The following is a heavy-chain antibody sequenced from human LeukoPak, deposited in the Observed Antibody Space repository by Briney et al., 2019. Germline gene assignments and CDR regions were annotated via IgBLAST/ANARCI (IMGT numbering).Heavy chain of an antibody. CDR2: IYASGST. V-gene: IGHV4-4*07. J-gene: IGHJ4*02. D-gene: IGHD3-22*01. CDR3: ARDYSAGRGYFDY. CDR1: GGSISSYY. Sequence: PSETLSLTCTVSGGSISSYYWNWIRQPAGKGLEWIGCIYASGSTSYNPSLKSRVTMSVDTSKNQFSLRLSSVTAADTAVYYCARDYSAGRGYFDYWGQGALVTVSS.